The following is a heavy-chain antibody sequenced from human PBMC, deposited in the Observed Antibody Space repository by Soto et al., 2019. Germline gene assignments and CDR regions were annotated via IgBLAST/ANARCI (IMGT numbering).Heavy chain of an antibody. CDR2: ISGSGGST. CDR1: GFTFSSYA. J-gene: IGHJ6*02. V-gene: IGHV3-23*01. Sequence: GSLRLSCAASGFTFSSYAMSWVRQAPGKGLEWVSAISGSGGSTYYADSVKGRFTISRDNSKNTLYLQMNSLRAEDTAVYYCAKTYYYGSGSLNGMDVWGQGTTVTVSS. CDR3: AKTYYYGSGSLNGMDV. D-gene: IGHD3-10*01.